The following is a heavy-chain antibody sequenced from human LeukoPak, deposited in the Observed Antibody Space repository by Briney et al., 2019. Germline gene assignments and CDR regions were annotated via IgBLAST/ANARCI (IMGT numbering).Heavy chain of an antibody. CDR1: GFTFSSYS. V-gene: IGHV3-21*01. Sequence: GGSLRLSCAASGFTFSSYSMNWVRQAPGKGLEWVSSISSSSSYIYYADSAKGRFTISRDDAKNSLYLQMNSLRAEDTAVYYCARGESGSYYVFDYWGQGTLVTVSS. CDR2: ISSSSSYI. J-gene: IGHJ4*02. D-gene: IGHD1-26*01. CDR3: ARGESGSYYVFDY.